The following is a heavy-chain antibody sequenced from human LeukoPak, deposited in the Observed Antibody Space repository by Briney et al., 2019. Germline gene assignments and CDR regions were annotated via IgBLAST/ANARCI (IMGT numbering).Heavy chain of an antibody. Sequence: EASVKVSCKASGYTFTGYYIHWVRQAPGQGLEWMGWINPNSGGTNYAQKFQGRVTMTRDTSITTAYMELSRLRSDDTAVYSCARGSSGTPLYFDYWGQGTLVTVSS. J-gene: IGHJ4*02. CDR3: ARGSSGTPLYFDY. CDR1: GYTFTGYY. V-gene: IGHV1-2*02. CDR2: INPNSGGT. D-gene: IGHD1-26*01.